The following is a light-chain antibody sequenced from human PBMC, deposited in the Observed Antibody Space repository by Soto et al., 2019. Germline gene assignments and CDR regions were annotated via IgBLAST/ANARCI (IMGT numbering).Light chain of an antibody. CDR1: QSVRTY. Sequence: DIQMTQSPSSLSASVGDRVTIPCRASQSVRTYLNWYQRKPGKAPKVLIYGASDLQSGVPSRFSGSGSGTDFTLTVSSLQPEDFATYYCQQSFTTPYTFGQGTKLEIK. J-gene: IGKJ2*01. V-gene: IGKV1-39*01. CDR3: QQSFTTPYT. CDR2: GAS.